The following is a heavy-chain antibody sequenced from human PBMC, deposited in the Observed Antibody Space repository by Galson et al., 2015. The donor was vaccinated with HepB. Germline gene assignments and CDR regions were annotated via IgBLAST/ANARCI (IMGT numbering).Heavy chain of an antibody. Sequence: SLRLSCAASGFTVSDIYMTWVRQPPGKGLEWVSTIYGGGRPFYADSVRGRFTLSRDNSENSLYFQMNGLTAADTALYYCARVGKGGDALDVWGQGTMVTVSS. CDR3: ARVGKGGDALDV. CDR1: GFTVSDIY. V-gene: IGHV3-53*01. CDR2: IYGGGRP. J-gene: IGHJ3*01.